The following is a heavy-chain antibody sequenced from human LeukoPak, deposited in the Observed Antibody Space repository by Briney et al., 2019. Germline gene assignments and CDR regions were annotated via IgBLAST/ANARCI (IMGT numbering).Heavy chain of an antibody. V-gene: IGHV3-23*01. CDR3: AKLSEFYGDRIVSFDY. J-gene: IGHJ4*02. D-gene: IGHD4-17*01. Sequence: QPGGSLRLSCAASGFTFNSFAMSWVRQAPGKGLEWVSLLSGSGFSTYYADSVKGRFTISRDNSKSTLFLQMDSLRAEDTAVYYCAKLSEFYGDRIVSFDYWGQGTLVTVSS. CDR1: GFTFNSFA. CDR2: LSGSGFST.